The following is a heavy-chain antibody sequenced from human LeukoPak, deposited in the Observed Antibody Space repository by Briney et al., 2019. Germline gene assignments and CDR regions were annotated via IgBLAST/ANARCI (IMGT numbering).Heavy chain of an antibody. CDR2: INSDGSST. Sequence: PGGSLRLSCAASGFTLSSYWMHWVRQAPGKGLVWVSRINSDGSSTNYADSVKGRFTISRDNAKNTLYPQMNSLRAEDTAVYYCARDNKFQKVVSYYGMDVWGQGTTVTVSS. CDR3: ARDNKFQKVVSYYGMDV. V-gene: IGHV3-74*01. J-gene: IGHJ6*02. CDR1: GFTLSSYW. D-gene: IGHD4-23*01.